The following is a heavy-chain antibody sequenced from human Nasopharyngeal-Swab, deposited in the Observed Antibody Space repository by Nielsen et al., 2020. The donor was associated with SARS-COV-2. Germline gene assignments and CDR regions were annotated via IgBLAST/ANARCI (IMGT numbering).Heavy chain of an antibody. CDR1: GFTFSSYS. CDR2: ISSSSSPI. J-gene: IGHJ4*02. V-gene: IGHV3-48*04. CDR3: AREADIVVVVAATYFDY. Sequence: GGSLRLSCAASGFTFSSYSMNWVRQAPGKGLEWVSYISSSSSPIYYADSVKGRFTISRDNAKNSLYLQMNSLRAEDTAVYYCAREADIVVVVAATYFDYWGQGTLVTVSS. D-gene: IGHD2-15*01.